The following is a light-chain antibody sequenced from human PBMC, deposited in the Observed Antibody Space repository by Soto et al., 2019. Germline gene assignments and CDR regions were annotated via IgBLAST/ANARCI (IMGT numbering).Light chain of an antibody. CDR2: DNS. V-gene: IGLV1-40*01. CDR1: SSNIGAGYD. Sequence: QSVLTQPPSVSGAPGQRVTISCTGSSSNIGAGYDVHWYQRLPGTAPKLLIFDNSNRPSGVPDRISGSRSGTSASLAITGLQAEDEADYYCQSYDSSLSGSVVFGGGTKLTVL. CDR3: QSYDSSLSGSVV. J-gene: IGLJ2*01.